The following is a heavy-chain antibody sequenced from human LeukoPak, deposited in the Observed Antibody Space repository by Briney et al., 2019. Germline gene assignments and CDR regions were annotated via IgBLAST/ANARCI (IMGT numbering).Heavy chain of an antibody. CDR1: GFTFSSYW. J-gene: IGHJ4*02. Sequence: GGSLRLSCAASGFTFSSYWMSWVRQAPGKGLEWVANIKQDGSEKYYVDSVKGRFTISRDNAKNSLYLQMNSLRAEDTAVYYCARDTYDSSGYYTYYFDYWGQGTLVTASS. CDR3: ARDTYDSSGYYTYYFDY. V-gene: IGHV3-7*01. CDR2: IKQDGSEK. D-gene: IGHD3-22*01.